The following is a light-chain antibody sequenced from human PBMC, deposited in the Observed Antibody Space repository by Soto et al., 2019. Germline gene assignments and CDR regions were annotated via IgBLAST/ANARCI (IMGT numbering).Light chain of an antibody. CDR3: SASAGSTTL. Sequence: QSALTQPPSASGSPGQSVTISCTASSSDVGAYNLVSWYQQHPGKAPKLIIYEVNRRPSGVPDRFSGSKSGNTASLTVSGLQAKDEADYYCSASAGSTTLFGGGTKLTVL. V-gene: IGLV2-8*01. J-gene: IGLJ2*01. CDR1: SSDVGAYNL. CDR2: EVN.